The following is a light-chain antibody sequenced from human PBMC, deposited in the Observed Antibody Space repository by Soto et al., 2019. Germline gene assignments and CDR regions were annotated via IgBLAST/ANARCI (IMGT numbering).Light chain of an antibody. J-gene: IGKJ5*01. Sequence: DVQMTQSPSSLSASVGDRFTITCRASQGISTWLAWYQQKPGKAPKLLIYTASRLQSGVPPRFSGSGSGTDFTLTIDSLQPEDFATYYCQHSNSFHFTFGQGTRLEIK. CDR3: QHSNSFHFT. CDR2: TAS. V-gene: IGKV1-12*01. CDR1: QGISTW.